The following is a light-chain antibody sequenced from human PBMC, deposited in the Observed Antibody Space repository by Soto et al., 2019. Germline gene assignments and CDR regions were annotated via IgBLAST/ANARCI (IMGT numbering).Light chain of an antibody. CDR2: DAS. Sequence: DFQMTQSPSTLSASVGDRVTITCRASQNIRSRLAWFQQKPGKAPKLLIYDASSLESGVPQRFSGSGSGTEFTLTISSLQTDDFAVYYCQQYNNWPLTFGGGTKVDIK. CDR1: QNIRSR. CDR3: QQYNNWPLT. J-gene: IGKJ4*01. V-gene: IGKV1-5*01.